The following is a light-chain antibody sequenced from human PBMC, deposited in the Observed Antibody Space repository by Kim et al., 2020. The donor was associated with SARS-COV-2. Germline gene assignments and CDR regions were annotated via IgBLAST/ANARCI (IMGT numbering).Light chain of an antibody. CDR3: AAWDDSLSTWV. CDR1: SSNIGSNS. V-gene: IGLV1-47*01. J-gene: IGLJ3*02. CDR2: RNN. Sequence: GQMVTISCSGSSSNIGSNSVYWYHQLPGTAPNLLIYRNNQRPAGFPDRFSCSKSGTSASLAISGLRSDDEADYYCAAWDDSLSTWVFGGGTKLTVL.